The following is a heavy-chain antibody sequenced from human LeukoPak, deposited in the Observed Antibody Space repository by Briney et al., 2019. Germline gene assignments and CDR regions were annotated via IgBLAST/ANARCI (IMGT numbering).Heavy chain of an antibody. J-gene: IGHJ4*02. CDR2: IYSGGST. Sequence: PGGSLRLSCAASGFTVSSNYMSWVRQAPGKGLEWVSVIYSGGSTYYADFVKGRFTISRHNSKNTLYLQMNSLRAEDTAVYYCARDFYDSSGYYYVSWGQGTLVTVSS. D-gene: IGHD3-22*01. CDR3: ARDFYDSSGYYYVS. V-gene: IGHV3-53*04. CDR1: GFTVSSNY.